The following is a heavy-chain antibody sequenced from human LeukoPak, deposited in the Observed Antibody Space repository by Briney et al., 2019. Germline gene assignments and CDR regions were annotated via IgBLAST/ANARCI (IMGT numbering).Heavy chain of an antibody. Sequence: SQTLSPTCTVSGGSISSKSYYWSWIRQPPGKGLEWIGSIYYSGSTYYNPSLKSRVTISVDTSKNQFSLKLSSVTAADTAVYYCARQTGSGLFILPGGQGTLVTVSS. CDR1: GGSISSKSYY. CDR3: ARQTGSGLFILP. J-gene: IGHJ4*02. V-gene: IGHV4-39*01. D-gene: IGHD3/OR15-3a*01. CDR2: IYYSGST.